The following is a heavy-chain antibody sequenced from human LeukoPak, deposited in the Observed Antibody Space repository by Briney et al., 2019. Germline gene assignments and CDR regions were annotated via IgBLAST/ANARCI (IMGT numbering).Heavy chain of an antibody. D-gene: IGHD1-26*01. CDR2: INHGGGT. CDR1: GGSFNASY. CDR3: ARGQERLGAFDI. Sequence: SETLSLTCADYGGSFNASYWSWIRQPPGKGLEWIVEINHGGGTNYNPSLKNRVTISLDTSKNQSSLKLSSVTAADTAIYYCARGQERLGAFDIWGQGTMVTVSS. J-gene: IGHJ3*02. V-gene: IGHV4-34*01.